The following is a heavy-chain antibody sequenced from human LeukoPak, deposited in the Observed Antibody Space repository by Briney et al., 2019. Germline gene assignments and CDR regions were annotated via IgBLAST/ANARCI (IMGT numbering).Heavy chain of an antibody. CDR3: ARDPLSPWAFDI. V-gene: IGHV3-15*01. D-gene: IGHD2/OR15-2a*01. Sequence: GGSLRLSCAASGFTFSNAWMSWVRQAPGKGLEWVGRIRSKTDGETTDYAAPVKGRFTISRDDSKNTLYLQMNSLRAEDTAVYYCARDPLSPWAFDIWGQGTMVTVSS. CDR2: IRSKTDGETT. CDR1: GFTFSNAW. J-gene: IGHJ3*02.